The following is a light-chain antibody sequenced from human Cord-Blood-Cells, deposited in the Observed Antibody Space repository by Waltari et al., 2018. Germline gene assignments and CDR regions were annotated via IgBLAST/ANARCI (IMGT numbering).Light chain of an antibody. J-gene: IGLJ3*02. CDR3: LLYYGGAWV. V-gene: IGLV2-14*01. CDR2: DVS. Sequence: QSALTQPASVSGSPGQSITISCTGTSSDVGGYNYVSWYQQHPGKAPKLMIYDVSKRPSGVSNRFSGSKSGNTASLTISGLQAEDEADYYCLLYYGGAWVFGGGTKLTVL. CDR1: SSDVGGYNY.